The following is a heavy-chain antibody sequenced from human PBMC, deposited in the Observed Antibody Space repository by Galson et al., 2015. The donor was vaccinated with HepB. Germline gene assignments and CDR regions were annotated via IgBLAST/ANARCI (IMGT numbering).Heavy chain of an antibody. Sequence: SVKVSCKASGYTFTSYYMHWVRQAPGQGLEWMGIINPSGGSTSYAQKFQGRVTMTRDTSTSTVYMELSSLRSEDTAVYYCARDLGIAAAATTYYYYYGMDVWGQGTTVTVSS. CDR3: ARDLGIAAAATTYYYYYGMDV. D-gene: IGHD6-13*01. CDR2: INPSGGST. CDR1: GYTFTSYY. J-gene: IGHJ6*02. V-gene: IGHV1-46*01.